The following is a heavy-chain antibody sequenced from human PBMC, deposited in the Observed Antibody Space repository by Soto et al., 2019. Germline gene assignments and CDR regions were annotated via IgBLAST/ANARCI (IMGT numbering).Heavy chain of an antibody. J-gene: IGHJ4*02. Sequence: PSETLSLTCPVSGGTSSSISYYWGWIRQPPGKGLEWIGSIKYSGHTFYNPSLKSRVTMSVDTSKNQFSLRLSSVTAAETAVYYCATVDSAVVLSTAFDYWGQGTLDTVSS. CDR2: IKYSGHT. D-gene: IGHD2-2*01. CDR1: GGTSSSISYY. V-gene: IGHV4-39*01. CDR3: ATVDSAVVLSTAFDY.